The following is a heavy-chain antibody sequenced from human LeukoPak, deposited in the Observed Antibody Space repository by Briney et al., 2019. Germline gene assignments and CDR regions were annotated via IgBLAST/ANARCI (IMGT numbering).Heavy chain of an antibody. CDR1: GGSFSGYY. D-gene: IGHD3-22*01. Sequence: PSETLSLTCDVYGGSFSGYYWSWIRQPPGKGLEWIGEINHSGSTNYNPCLKSRVTISVDTSKNQFSLKLSSVTAADTAVYYCARSYYYDSNIDYWGQGTLVTVSS. V-gene: IGHV4-34*01. J-gene: IGHJ4*02. CDR3: ARSYYYDSNIDY. CDR2: INHSGST.